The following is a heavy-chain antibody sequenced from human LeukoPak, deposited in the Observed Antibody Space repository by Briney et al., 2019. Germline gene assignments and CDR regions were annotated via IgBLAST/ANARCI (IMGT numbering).Heavy chain of an antibody. J-gene: IGHJ4*02. CDR1: GGSISSSSYY. V-gene: IGHV4-39*07. CDR2: IYYSGST. D-gene: IGHD3-22*01. CDR3: ASSHYYDSRKFDY. Sequence: PPETLSLTCTVSGGSISSSSYYWGWIRQPPGKGLEWIGSIYYSGSTYYNPSLKSRVTISVDTSKNQFSLKLSSVTAADTAVYYCASSHYYDSRKFDYWGQGTLVTVSS.